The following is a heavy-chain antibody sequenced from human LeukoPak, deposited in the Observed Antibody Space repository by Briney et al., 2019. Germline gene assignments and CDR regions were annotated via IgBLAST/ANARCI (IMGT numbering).Heavy chain of an antibody. J-gene: IGHJ4*02. Sequence: GRSLRLSCAASGFTFSSYAMHWVRQAPGKGLEWVAVISYDGSNKYYADSVKGRFTISRDNSKNTLYLQMNSLRAEDTAVYYCAGANKWELTAVGDWGQGTLVTVSS. CDR1: GFTFSSYA. CDR2: ISYDGSNK. D-gene: IGHD1-26*01. CDR3: AGANKWELTAVGD. V-gene: IGHV3-30*04.